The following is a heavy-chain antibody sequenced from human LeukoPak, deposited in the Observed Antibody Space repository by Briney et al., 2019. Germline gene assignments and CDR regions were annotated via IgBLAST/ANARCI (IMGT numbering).Heavy chain of an antibody. V-gene: IGHV1-46*01. Sequence: ASVKVSCKASGYTFTSYYMHWVRQAPGQGLEWMGIINPSGGSTSYAQKFQGRVTMTRDMSTSTVYMELSSLRSEDTAVYYCARDLGGGCTNGVCSSNYYYYMDVWGKGTTVTVSS. D-gene: IGHD2-8*01. J-gene: IGHJ6*03. CDR1: GYTFTSYY. CDR2: INPSGGST. CDR3: ARDLGGGCTNGVCSSNYYYYMDV.